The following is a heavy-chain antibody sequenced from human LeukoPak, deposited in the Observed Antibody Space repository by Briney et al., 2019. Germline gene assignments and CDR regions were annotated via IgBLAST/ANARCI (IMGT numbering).Heavy chain of an antibody. J-gene: IGHJ5*01. Sequence: SETLSLTCTVSGGSISSGDYYWSWIRQPPGKGLEWIGYIYYSGSTYYNPSLKSRVTISVDTSKNQFSLKLSSVTAADTAVYYCARDQPGIAAAGTGSWFDPWGQGTTVTVSS. CDR3: ARDQPGIAAAGTGSWFDP. V-gene: IGHV4-30-4*01. D-gene: IGHD6-13*01. CDR2: IYYSGST. CDR1: GGSISSGDYY.